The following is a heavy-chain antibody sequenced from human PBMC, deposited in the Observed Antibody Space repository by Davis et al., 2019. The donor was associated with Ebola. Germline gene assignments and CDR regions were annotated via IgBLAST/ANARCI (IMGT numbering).Heavy chain of an antibody. V-gene: IGHV3-7*03. J-gene: IGHJ4*02. CDR2: IKEDGSAR. Sequence: PGGSLRLSCVASGFTFSSSWMSWVRQAPGKGLQWVANIKEDGSARYYDDSLKGRFTISRDNGKNTLYLQMNSLRAEDTAVYYCAKGFVRGTIDYWGQGTLVTVSS. CDR1: GFTFSSSW. D-gene: IGHD3-10*01. CDR3: AKGFVRGTIDY.